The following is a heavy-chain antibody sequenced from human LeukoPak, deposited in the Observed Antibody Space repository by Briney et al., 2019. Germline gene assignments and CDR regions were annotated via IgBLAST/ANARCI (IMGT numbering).Heavy chain of an antibody. CDR3: TRSGFGGGVHFDY. CDR2: MNPNSGDT. Sequence: ASVKVSCKASGYTFTNYDINWVRQAAGQELEWMGWMNPNSGDTDYVEKFQGRVTMTRDTSMNTAYMELSSLRSDDTAVYYCTRSGFGGGVHFDYWGQGTPVTVSS. V-gene: IGHV1-8*01. CDR1: GYTFTNYD. J-gene: IGHJ4*02. D-gene: IGHD3-16*01.